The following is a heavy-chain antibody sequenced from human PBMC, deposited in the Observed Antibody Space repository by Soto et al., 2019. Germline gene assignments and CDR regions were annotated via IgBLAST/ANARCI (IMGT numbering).Heavy chain of an antibody. D-gene: IGHD6-13*01. CDR1: GFSLSTSGVG. V-gene: IGHV2-5*01. J-gene: IGHJ5*02. CDR3: AHRKSPYIAATTTWFEP. CDR2: IYWNDDK. Sequence: QITLKESGPTLVKPTQTLTLTCTFSGFSLSTSGVGVGWIRQPPGKALEWLALIYWNDDKRYSPSLKSRLTITKDTSKNQVVLTMTNKDPLDTTTYYCAHRKSPYIAATTTWFEPWGQGTLVTVSS.